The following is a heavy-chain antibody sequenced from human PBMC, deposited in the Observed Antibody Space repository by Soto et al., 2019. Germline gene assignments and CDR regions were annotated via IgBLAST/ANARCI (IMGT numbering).Heavy chain of an antibody. CDR3: ARAGDWNYVQDF. CDR1: GFTFTHYR. D-gene: IGHD1-1*01. CDR2: INSDGARI. Sequence: EVQLVESGGGFVQPGGSLRLSCAASGFTFTHYRIHWVRQPPGKGLEWVGRINSDGARIEYGDSVKGRFTISRDNAHNMVFLRMNSLTDEDSDVYCWARAGDWNYVQDFWGQGTLVTVSS. V-gene: IGHV3-74*03. J-gene: IGHJ4*02.